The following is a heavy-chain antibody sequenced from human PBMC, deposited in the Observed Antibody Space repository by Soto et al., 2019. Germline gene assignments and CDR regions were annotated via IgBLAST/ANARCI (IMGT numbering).Heavy chain of an antibody. J-gene: IGHJ6*02. CDR1: GFTFSSYG. D-gene: IGHD3-10*01. CDR3: AKDIYEYYYGSGSYYPTYYYYGMDV. Sequence: GGSLRLSCAASGFTFSSYGMHWVRQAPGKGLEWVAVISYDGSNKYYADSVKGRFTISRDNSKNTLYLQMNSLRAEDTAVYYCAKDIYEYYYGSGSYYPTYYYYGMDVWGQGTTVTVYS. CDR2: ISYDGSNK. V-gene: IGHV3-30*18.